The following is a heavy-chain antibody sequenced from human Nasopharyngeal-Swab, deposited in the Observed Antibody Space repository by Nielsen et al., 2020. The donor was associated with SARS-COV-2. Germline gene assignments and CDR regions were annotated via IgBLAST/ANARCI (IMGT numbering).Heavy chain of an antibody. D-gene: IGHD1-26*01. CDR1: GYNFASYW. V-gene: IGHV5-51*01. J-gene: IGHJ6*02. Sequence: LNFSCKASGYNFASYWHGWVRPMPGRGLEWMGIIYPGDSDTRYSPSFHGQVTISVDKSINTAFLHSSSLKASDIATYYCARSGTYYGMDVWGQGTTVIVSS. CDR3: ARSGTYYGMDV. CDR2: IYPGDSDT.